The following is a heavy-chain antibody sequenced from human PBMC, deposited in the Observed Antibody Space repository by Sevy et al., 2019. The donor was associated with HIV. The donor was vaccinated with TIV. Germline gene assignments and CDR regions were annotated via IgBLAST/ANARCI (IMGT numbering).Heavy chain of an antibody. CDR1: GGSITSLY. D-gene: IGHD1-26*01. J-gene: IGHJ4*02. V-gene: IGHV4-59*08. Sequence: SETLSLTCTVSGGSITSLYWGWIRQPPGKGLEWIAYIYYNGNTNYNPSLKSRATISLDTSKNQFSLRLSSVTAADTAIDYCAGENAWGRGYSWGQRTLVTVSS. CDR3: AGENAWGRGYS. CDR2: IYYNGNT.